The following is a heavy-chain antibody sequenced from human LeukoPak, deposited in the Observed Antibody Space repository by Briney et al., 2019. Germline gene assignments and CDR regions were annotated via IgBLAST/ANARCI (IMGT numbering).Heavy chain of an antibody. CDR3: ARGLGI. J-gene: IGHJ3*02. V-gene: IGHV3-74*01. Sequence: GGSLRLSCAASGFTFSYYYMHWVRQAPGKGLVWVSRIYSDGSDTSYADSVKGRFTISRDSAKNTLYLQMNSLRAEDTAVYYCARGLGIWGQGTMVTVSS. CDR2: IYSDGSDT. CDR1: GFTFSYYY.